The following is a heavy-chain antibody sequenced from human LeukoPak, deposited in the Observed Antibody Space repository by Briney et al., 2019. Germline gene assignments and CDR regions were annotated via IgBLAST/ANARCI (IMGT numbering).Heavy chain of an antibody. D-gene: IGHD4-17*01. J-gene: IGHJ4*02. Sequence: GASVKVSCKASGYTFTSYDINWVRQATGQRLEWMGWMNHKSGNTGYAQKFQGRVTITRNTSISTAYMELSSLRSEDTAVYYCARVGDPVTTIDYWGQGTLVTVSS. CDR3: ARVGDPVTTIDY. CDR2: MNHKSGNT. CDR1: GYTFTSYD. V-gene: IGHV1-8*03.